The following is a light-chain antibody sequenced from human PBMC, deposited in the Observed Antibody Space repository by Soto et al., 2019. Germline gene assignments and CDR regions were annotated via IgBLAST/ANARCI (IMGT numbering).Light chain of an antibody. J-gene: IGKJ5*01. CDR3: QQYGSSPRVT. V-gene: IGKV3D-20*01. CDR1: QSVSSSY. CDR2: DAS. Sequence: EIVLTQSPATLSVSPGERATLSCRASQSVSSSYLAWYQQKPGLAPRLLIYDASSRATGIPDRFSGSGSGTDFTLTISRLEPEDFAVYYCQQYGSSPRVTFGQGTRLEIK.